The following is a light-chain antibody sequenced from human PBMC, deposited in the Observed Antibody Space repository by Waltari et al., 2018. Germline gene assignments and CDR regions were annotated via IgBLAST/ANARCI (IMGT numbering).Light chain of an antibody. CDR3: QVSDGSSDQLV. V-gene: IGLV3-21*04. Sequence: SYVLSQPPSVSVAPGKPAKITCGGNNIGSKSVFWYQQKPGQAPVLVIYYDNDRPSGIPERFSGSNSGNTATLIISRVEAGDEADYFCQVSDGSSDQLVFGGGTKLTVL. J-gene: IGLJ3*02. CDR1: NIGSKS. CDR2: YDN.